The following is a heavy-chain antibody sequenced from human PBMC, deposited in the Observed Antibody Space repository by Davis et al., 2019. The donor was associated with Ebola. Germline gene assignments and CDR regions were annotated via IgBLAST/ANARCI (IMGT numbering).Heavy chain of an antibody. CDR2: IYPGDSDT. J-gene: IGHJ6*02. D-gene: IGHD6-6*01. V-gene: IGHV5-51*01. CDR1: GYSFTSYW. Sequence: GESLKISCKGSGYSFTSYWIGWVRQMPGKGLEWMGIIYPGDSDTRYSPSFQGQVTISADKSISTAYLQWSSLKASDTAMYYCARQLIAARQGAYYYGMDVWGQGTTVTVSS. CDR3: ARQLIAARQGAYYYGMDV.